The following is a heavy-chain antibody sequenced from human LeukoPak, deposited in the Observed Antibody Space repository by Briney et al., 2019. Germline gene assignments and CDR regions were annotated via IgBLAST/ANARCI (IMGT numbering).Heavy chain of an antibody. CDR1: GGSINSYY. Sequence: PSETQSLTCTVSGGSINSYYWSWIRQPAGKGLEWIGRIYSSGSTNYNPSLKSRVSMSVDTSKNQFSLKLTSVTAADTAVYYCARGGKATVVTMWGQGILVTVSS. D-gene: IGHD4-23*01. J-gene: IGHJ4*02. V-gene: IGHV4-4*07. CDR2: IYSSGST. CDR3: ARGGKATVVTM.